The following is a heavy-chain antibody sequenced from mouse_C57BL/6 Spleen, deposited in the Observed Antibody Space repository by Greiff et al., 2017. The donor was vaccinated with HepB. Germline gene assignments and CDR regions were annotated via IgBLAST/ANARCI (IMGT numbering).Heavy chain of an antibody. CDR1: GFTFSSYA. CDR2: ISSGGDYI. J-gene: IGHJ2*01. V-gene: IGHV5-9-1*02. Sequence: EVQWVESGEGLVKPGGSLKLSCAASGFTFSSYAMSWVRQTPEKRLEWVAYISSGGDYIYYADTVKGRFTISRDNARNTLYLQMSSLKSEDTAMYYCTREAYYGVYYFDYWGQGTTLTVSS. D-gene: IGHD2-10*01. CDR3: TREAYYGVYYFDY.